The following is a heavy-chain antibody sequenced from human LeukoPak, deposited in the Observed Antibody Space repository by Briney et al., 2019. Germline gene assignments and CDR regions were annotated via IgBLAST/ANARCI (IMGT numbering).Heavy chain of an antibody. V-gene: IGHV4-59*02. CDR2: MDNDGET. Sequence: SETRSLTSTDSGGTVSTYAWSWSRKPPGTELDQLEVMDNDGETNYNPSVKSRVTVSIDMSKKQVFLRLSAVSAADTAVYYCARESSNGEYQDGFDMWGQGIMVTVSS. CDR3: ARESSNGEYQDGFDM. CDR1: GGTVSTYA. D-gene: IGHD4-17*01. J-gene: IGHJ3*02.